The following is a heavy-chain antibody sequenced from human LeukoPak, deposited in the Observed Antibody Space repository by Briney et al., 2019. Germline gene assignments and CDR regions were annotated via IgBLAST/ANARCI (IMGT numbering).Heavy chain of an antibody. V-gene: IGHV4-34*01. CDR2: INHSGST. J-gene: IGHJ3*02. CDR1: GESFSGYY. D-gene: IGHD3-10*01. CDR3: ARGGWLGAFDI. Sequence: SETLSLTCAVYGESFSGYYWSWIRQPPGKGLEWIGEINHSGSTNYNPSLKSRVTISVDTSKNQFSLKLSSVTAADTAVYYCARGGWLGAFDIWGQGTMVTVSS.